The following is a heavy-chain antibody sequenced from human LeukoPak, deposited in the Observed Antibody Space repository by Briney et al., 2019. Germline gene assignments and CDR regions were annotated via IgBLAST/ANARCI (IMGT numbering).Heavy chain of an antibody. D-gene: IGHD2-2*01. CDR2: INHSGST. CDR3: ARNLRYCSSTSCYLYYYGMDV. V-gene: IGHV4-34*01. CDR1: GGSFSGYY. Sequence: PSETLSLTCAVYGGSFSGYYWSWIRQPPGKGLEWIGEINHSGSTNYNPSLKSRVTISVDTSKNQLSLKLSSVTAADTAVYYCARNLRYCSSTSCYLYYYGMDVWGKGTTVTVSS. J-gene: IGHJ6*04.